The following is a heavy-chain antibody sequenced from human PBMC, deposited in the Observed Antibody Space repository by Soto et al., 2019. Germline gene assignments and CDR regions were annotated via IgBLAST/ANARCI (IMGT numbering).Heavy chain of an antibody. CDR1: GGSISSGGYS. V-gene: IGHV4-30-2*01. CDR2: IYHSGST. J-gene: IGHJ4*02. Sequence: QLQLQESGSGLVKPSQTLSLTCAVSGGSISSGGYSWSWIRQPPGKGLEWIGYIYHSGSTYYIPSLKSRVTITVDRSKNQFSRKLSSVTAADTPVYYCATAGGLGAVAADYWGQGTLVTVSS. CDR3: ATAGGLGAVAADY. D-gene: IGHD6-19*01.